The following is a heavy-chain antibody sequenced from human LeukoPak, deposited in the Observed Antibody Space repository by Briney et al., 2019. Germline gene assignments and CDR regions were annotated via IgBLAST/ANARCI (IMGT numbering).Heavy chain of an antibody. CDR3: AKDSQYYDILTGWNWFDP. D-gene: IGHD3-9*01. CDR1: GFTFSSYG. CDR2: ISYDGSNK. V-gene: IGHV3-30*18. Sequence: GGSLRLSCAASGFTFSSYGMHWVRQAPGKGLEWVAVISYDGSNKYYADSVKGRFTISRDNSKNTLYLQMNSLRAEDTAVYYCAKDSQYYDILTGWNWFDPWGQGTLVTVSS. J-gene: IGHJ5*02.